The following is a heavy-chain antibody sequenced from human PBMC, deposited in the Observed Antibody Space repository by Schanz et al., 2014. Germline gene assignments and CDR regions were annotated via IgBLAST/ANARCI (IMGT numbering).Heavy chain of an antibody. CDR3: ARKVVATIGGYYDN. Sequence: VQLLESGGGLVQPGGSLRLSCSASGFTFSIYAMHWVRQAPGKGLEYVSAISHDGYSTYYADSVKGRFTISRDNSKYTVYLQMNSLRAEDTAVYYCARKVVATIGGYYDNWGQGALVTVSS. CDR2: ISHDGYST. V-gene: IGHV3-64*04. D-gene: IGHD5-12*01. CDR1: GFTFSIYA. J-gene: IGHJ4*02.